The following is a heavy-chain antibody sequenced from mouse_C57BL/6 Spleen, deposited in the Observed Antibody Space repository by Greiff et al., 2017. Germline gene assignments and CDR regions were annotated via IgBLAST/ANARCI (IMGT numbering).Heavy chain of an antibody. J-gene: IGHJ1*03. V-gene: IGHV1-80*01. CDR1: GYAFRSYW. CDR2: IYPGDGDT. Sequence: VQLQQSGAELVKPGASVKISCKASGYAFRSYWMNWVQQRPGKGLEWIGQIYPGDGDTNYNGKFKGKATLTADKSSSTAYMQLSSLTSEDSAVYFCASHEGYFDVWGTGTTVTVSS. CDR3: ASHEGYFDV.